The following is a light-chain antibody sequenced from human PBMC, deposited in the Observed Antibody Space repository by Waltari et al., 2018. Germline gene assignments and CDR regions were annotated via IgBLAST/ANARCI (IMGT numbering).Light chain of an antibody. CDR2: DAS. CDR3: QQSYSAPFT. J-gene: IGKJ5*01. CDR1: RGIDAY. V-gene: IGKV1-39*01. Sequence: DLQMTQSPSSLSTSVGDRVTITCRASRGIDAYLNWYQQQPGKAPKLLIYDASTVQRGVPTRFSGGGIGTDFTLTISDLQPDDFATYFCQQSYSAPFTFGRGTRLE.